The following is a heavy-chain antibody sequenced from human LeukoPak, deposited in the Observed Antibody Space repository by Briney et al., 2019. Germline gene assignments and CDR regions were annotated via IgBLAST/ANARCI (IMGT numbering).Heavy chain of an antibody. CDR2: IYTSGTT. D-gene: IGHD3/OR15-3a*01. Sequence: SETLSLTCTVSGGSISSGSYYWSWIRQPAGKGLEWIGRIYTSGTTNYNPSLKSRVTISVDTSKNQFSLKLSSVTAADTAAYYCARARRMDNFDYWGQGTLVTVSS. J-gene: IGHJ4*02. CDR3: ARARRMDNFDY. CDR1: GGSISSGSYY. V-gene: IGHV4-61*02.